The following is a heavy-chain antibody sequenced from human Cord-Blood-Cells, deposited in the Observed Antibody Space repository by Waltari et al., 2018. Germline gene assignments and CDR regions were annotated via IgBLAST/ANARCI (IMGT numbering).Heavy chain of an antibody. CDR1: GGSISSGGYY. CDR2: IYYSGST. CDR3: ARVFSGEWAFDI. V-gene: IGHV4-31*03. Sequence: QVQLQESRPGLVKPSQTVSLTCTVSGGSISSGGYYWSWLRQHPGKGLEWTGYIYYSGSTYYNPSLKSRVTISVDTSKNQFSLKLSSVTAADTAVYYCARVFSGEWAFDIWGQGTMVTVSS. J-gene: IGHJ3*02. D-gene: IGHD1-26*01.